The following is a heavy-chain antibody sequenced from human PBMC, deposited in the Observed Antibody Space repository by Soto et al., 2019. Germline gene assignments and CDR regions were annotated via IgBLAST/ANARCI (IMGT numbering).Heavy chain of an antibody. CDR3: AMNVDTAMVTLDY. CDR1: GGSVSSGSYY. CDR2: IYYSGST. Sequence: PSETLSLTCTVSGGSVSSGSYYWSWIRQPPGKGLEWIGYIYYSGSTNYNPSLKSRVTISVDTSKNQFSLKLSSVTAADTAVYYCAMNVDTAMVTLDYWGQGTLVTVSS. J-gene: IGHJ4*02. V-gene: IGHV4-61*01. D-gene: IGHD5-18*01.